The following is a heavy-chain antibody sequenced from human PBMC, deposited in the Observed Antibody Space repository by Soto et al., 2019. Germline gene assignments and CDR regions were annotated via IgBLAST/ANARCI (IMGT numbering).Heavy chain of an antibody. CDR3: ARRLVAVAGTDAFDI. J-gene: IGHJ3*02. D-gene: IGHD6-19*01. V-gene: IGHV5-10-1*01. CDR1: GYSFTSYW. Sequence: GESLKISCKGSGYSFTSYWISWVRQMPGKGLEWMGRIDPSDSYTNYSPSFQGHDTISADKSISTACLQWSSLKAADTAMYYCARRLVAVAGTDAFDIWGQGTMVTVSS. CDR2: IDPSDSYT.